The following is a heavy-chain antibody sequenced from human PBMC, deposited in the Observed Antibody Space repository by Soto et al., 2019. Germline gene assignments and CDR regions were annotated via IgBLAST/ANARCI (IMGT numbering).Heavy chain of an antibody. Sequence: QVQLQESGPGLVKTSEHLALTCTVSGGSVSSGPYHWNWVRQPPGKGLEWIGHISYSGTANYNPSLRGRVIMATDTSMNQFSLRLPSVTAADTAVYYCMRSHGAYWGQGALVTVSP. CDR2: ISYSGTA. D-gene: IGHD2-8*01. J-gene: IGHJ4*02. V-gene: IGHV4-61*01. CDR3: MRSHGAY. CDR1: GGSVSSGPYH.